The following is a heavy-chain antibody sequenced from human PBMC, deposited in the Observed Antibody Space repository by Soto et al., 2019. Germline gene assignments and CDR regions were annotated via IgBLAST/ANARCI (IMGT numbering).Heavy chain of an antibody. CDR3: ARRDTSGFLRYFDN. CDR1: GGTLSSFINYP. CDR2: IVPNVGTV. V-gene: IGHV1-69*06. D-gene: IGHD3-3*01. Sequence: QMQLVQSGAEVKKPGSSVKVSCKASGGTLSSFINYPINWVRQAPGQGLEWMGGIVPNVGTVNYAQKFQGRVTITADKSKGTAYMEVSSLRSEDTALYYCARRDTSGFLRYFDNWGQGTLVTVSS. J-gene: IGHJ4*02.